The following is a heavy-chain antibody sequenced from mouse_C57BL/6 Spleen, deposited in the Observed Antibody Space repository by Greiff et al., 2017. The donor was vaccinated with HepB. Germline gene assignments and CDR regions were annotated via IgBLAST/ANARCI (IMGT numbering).Heavy chain of an antibody. CDR2: IHPNSGST. Sequence: QVQLQQPGAELVKPGASVKLSCKASGYTFTSYWMHWVKQRPVQGLEWIGMIHPNSGSTNYNEKFKSKATLTVDKSSSTAYMQLSSLTSEDSAVYYCARLRDWYFDVWGTGTTVTVSS. J-gene: IGHJ1*03. V-gene: IGHV1-64*01. D-gene: IGHD1-1*01. CDR3: ARLRDWYFDV. CDR1: GYTFTSYW.